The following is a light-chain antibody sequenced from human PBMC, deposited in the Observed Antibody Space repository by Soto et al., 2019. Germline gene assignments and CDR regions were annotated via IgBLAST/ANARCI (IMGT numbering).Light chain of an antibody. CDR1: QSVSSK. CDR2: DAS. V-gene: IGKV3-15*01. J-gene: IGKJ2*01. CDR3: QHYNNWPYT. Sequence: EIVMTQSPATLSVSPGERATLSCRASQSVSSKLAWYQQKPGQAPRLLIYDASTRATGFPATFSGSGSGTESTLTISSLQSEDFAVYYCQHYNNWPYTFGQGTKLEIK.